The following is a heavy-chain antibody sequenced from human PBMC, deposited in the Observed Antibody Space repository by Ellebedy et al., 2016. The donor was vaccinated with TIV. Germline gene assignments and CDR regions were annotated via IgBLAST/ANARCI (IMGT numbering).Heavy chain of an antibody. CDR1: GGSISSYY. J-gene: IGHJ5*02. CDR2: IYSSGDT. Sequence: MPSETLSLTCTVSGGSISSYYWSWIRQPAGKGLEWIGRIYSSGDTYYNPSLKSRVTMSVDTSKNQFSLQLNSMTAADTAVYYCARDWTRGGGYYVSWFDPWGQGTLVTVSS. CDR3: ARDWTRGGGYYVSWFDP. V-gene: IGHV4-4*07. D-gene: IGHD1-26*01.